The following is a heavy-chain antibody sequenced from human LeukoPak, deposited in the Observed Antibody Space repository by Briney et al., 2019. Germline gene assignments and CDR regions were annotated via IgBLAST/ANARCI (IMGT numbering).Heavy chain of an antibody. CDR2: IYYSGST. V-gene: IGHV4-59*06. J-gene: IGHJ4*02. CDR3: ARGPQLDVWGSYRLYYFDY. Sequence: SETLSLTCTVSGGSISSYYWSWIRQHPGKGLEWIGYIYYSGSTYYNPSLKSRVTISVDTSKNQFSLKLSSVTAADTAVYYCARGPQLDVWGSYRLYYFDYWGQGTLVTVSS. CDR1: GGSISSYY. D-gene: IGHD3-16*02.